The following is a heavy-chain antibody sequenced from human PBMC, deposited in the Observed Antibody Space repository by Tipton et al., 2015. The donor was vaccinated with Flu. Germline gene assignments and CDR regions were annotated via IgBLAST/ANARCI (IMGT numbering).Heavy chain of an antibody. CDR2: IIPVFGTT. D-gene: IGHD2-2*01. Sequence: QMQLVQSGAEVKKPGSSVKVSCKASGGPFSNFAISWVRQAPGQGLEWLGGIIPVFGTTNYAQKFQGRVTISADESTSTAYMELTSLRSDDTAVYYCARYPVPHYYYGLDVWGQGTTVTVSS. CDR1: GGPFSNFA. V-gene: IGHV1-69*01. J-gene: IGHJ6*02. CDR3: ARYPVPHYYYGLDV.